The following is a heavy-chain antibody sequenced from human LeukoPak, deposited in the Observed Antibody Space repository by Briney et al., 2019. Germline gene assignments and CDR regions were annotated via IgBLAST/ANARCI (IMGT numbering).Heavy chain of an antibody. D-gene: IGHD3-22*01. V-gene: IGHV4-39*01. CDR2: IYYSGST. CDR3: ARRGGLYFNWFDS. CDR1: GGSINSSSYY. J-gene: IGHJ5*01. Sequence: SETLSLTCTVSGGSINSSSYYWGWIRQPPGKGLEWIGSIYYSGSTYYNPSLKSRFTISVATSKNQFTLKLSSVTAADTAVYYCARRGGLYFNWFDSWGQGTLVTVSS.